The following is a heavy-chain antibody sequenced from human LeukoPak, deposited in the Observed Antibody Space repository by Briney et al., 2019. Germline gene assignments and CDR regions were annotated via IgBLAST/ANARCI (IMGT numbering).Heavy chain of an antibody. CDR2: FYNSGRS. CDR3: TRGAGRLIDD. J-gene: IGHJ4*02. Sequence: SETLSLTCTVSDDSISDYYRGWIRQTPGKGLEWIGYFYNSGRSTYNPSLKSRVSISVDTSKNQFSLRLNSVILADTAVYYCTRGAGRLIDDWGQGILVTASS. D-gene: IGHD3-16*01. V-gene: IGHV4-59*01. CDR1: DDSISDYY.